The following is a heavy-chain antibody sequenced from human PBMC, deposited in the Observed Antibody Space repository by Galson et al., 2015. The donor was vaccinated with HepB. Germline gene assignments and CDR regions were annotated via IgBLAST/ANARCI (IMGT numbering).Heavy chain of an antibody. J-gene: IGHJ6*03. V-gene: IGHV1-69*13. CDR1: GGTFSSYA. D-gene: IGHD3-3*01. CDR3: ARGKLITIFGVDNYYYYYMDV. Sequence: SVKVSCKASGGTFSSYAISWVQQAPGQGLEWMGGIIPIFGTANYAQKFQGRVTITADESTSTAYMELSSLRSEDTAVYYCARGKLITIFGVDNYYYYYMDVWGKGTTVTVSS. CDR2: IIPIFGTA.